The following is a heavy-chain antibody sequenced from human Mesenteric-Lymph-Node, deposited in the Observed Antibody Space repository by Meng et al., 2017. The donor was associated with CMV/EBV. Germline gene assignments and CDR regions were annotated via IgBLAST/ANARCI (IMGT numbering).Heavy chain of an antibody. J-gene: IGHJ4*02. CDR2: IFWDNDK. D-gene: IGHD2/OR15-2a*01. V-gene: IGHV2-5*02. CDR1: FSLRHSGGG. CDR3: ASIQLGRLSKTPKFDY. Sequence: FSLRHSGGGVGWIRQPPGKALEWLALIFWDNDKRYRPSLKSRLTITKDTSNNQVVLTMTDTDPVDTATYFCASIQLGRLSKTPKFDYWGQGILVTVSS.